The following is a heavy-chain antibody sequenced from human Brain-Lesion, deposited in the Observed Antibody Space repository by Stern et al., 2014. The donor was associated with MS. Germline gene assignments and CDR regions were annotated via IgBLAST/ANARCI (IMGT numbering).Heavy chain of an antibody. Sequence: VQLVQSGAEVKKPGASVKVSCKASGYTFIRYAMQWVRQAPGQRLEWMGRINGVDDKTKYSHKFQGRVTITRDTSANTVYMELSSLRSEDTAVYYCARGDHRDSSGHYAPFDYWGQGTRVTVSS. CDR2: INGVDDKT. CDR1: GYTFIRYA. J-gene: IGHJ4*02. CDR3: ARGDHRDSSGHYAPFDY. V-gene: IGHV1-3*01. D-gene: IGHD3-22*01.